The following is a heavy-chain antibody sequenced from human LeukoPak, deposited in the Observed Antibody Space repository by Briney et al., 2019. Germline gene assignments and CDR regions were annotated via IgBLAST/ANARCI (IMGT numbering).Heavy chain of an antibody. J-gene: IGHJ4*02. CDR2: IIPIFGTA. CDR3: ARVKLGKYYFDY. Sequence: SVKVSCKASGGTFSSYAISWVRQAPGQGLEWMGGIIPIFGTANYAQKFQGRVTITTDESTSTAYMELSSLRSEDTAVYYCARVKLGKYYFDYWGQGTLVTVSS. V-gene: IGHV1-69*05. CDR1: GGTFSSYA. D-gene: IGHD7-27*01.